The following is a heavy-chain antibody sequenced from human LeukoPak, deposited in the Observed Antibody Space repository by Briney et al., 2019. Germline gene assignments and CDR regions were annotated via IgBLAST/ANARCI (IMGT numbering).Heavy chain of an antibody. V-gene: IGHV4-30-2*01. CDR3: ARAIIPDSRASGDAFDI. D-gene: IGHD3-22*01. CDR2: IYHSGST. J-gene: IGHJ3*02. CDR1: GGSISSGGYY. Sequence: ASQTLSLSCTVSGGSISSGGYYWSWIRQPPGKGLEWIGYIYHSGSTNYNPSLKSRVTISVDKSKNQFSLKLSSVTAADTAVYYCARAIIPDSRASGDAFDIWGQGTMVTVSS.